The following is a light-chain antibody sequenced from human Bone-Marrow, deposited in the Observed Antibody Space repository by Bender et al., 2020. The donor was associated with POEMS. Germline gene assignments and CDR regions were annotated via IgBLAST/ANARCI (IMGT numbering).Light chain of an antibody. J-gene: IGLJ3*02. Sequence: QSALTQPASMSGSPGQSITITCTGVSNNYVSCYQQQSGKPPKLLIYAVTNRPSGVSDRFSGSKSGNAASLTITGLHSEDEADYYCTSYTDSNTLAVFGGGTKVTVL. CDR1: SNNY. V-gene: IGLV2-14*01. CDR3: TSYTDSNTLAV. CDR2: AVT.